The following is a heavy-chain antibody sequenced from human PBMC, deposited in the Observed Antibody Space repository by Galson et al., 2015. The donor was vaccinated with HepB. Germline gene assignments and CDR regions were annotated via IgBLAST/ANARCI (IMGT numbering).Heavy chain of an antibody. CDR1: GGSFSGYY. CDR3: ARGYGTPDSYGQY. V-gene: IGHV4-34*01. CDR2: INHSGST. J-gene: IGHJ4*02. Sequence: ATLSLTCAVYGGSFSGYYWSWIRQPPGKGLEWIGEINHSGSTNYNPSLKSRVTISVDTSKNQFSLKLSSVTAADTAVYYCARGYGTPDSYGQYWGQGTLVTVSS. D-gene: IGHD5-18*01.